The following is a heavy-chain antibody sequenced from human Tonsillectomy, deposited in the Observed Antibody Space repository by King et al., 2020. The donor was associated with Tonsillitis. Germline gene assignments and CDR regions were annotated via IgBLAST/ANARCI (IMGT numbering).Heavy chain of an antibody. CDR2: ISYNGSNK. Sequence: VQLVESGGGVVPPGRSLRLSCAASGFTFSSYVMHWVRQAPGKGLEWAAVISYNGSNKYYADSVKGRFTISRDNSKNTLYLQMNSLKAEDTAVYYCASRFGSGNYPPDYWGQGTLVTVSS. J-gene: IGHJ4*02. D-gene: IGHD3-10*01. CDR1: GFTFSSYV. CDR3: ASRFGSGNYPPDY. V-gene: IGHV3-30-3*01.